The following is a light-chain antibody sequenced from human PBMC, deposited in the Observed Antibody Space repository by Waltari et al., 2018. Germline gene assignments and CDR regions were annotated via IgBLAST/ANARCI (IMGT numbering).Light chain of an antibody. CDR2: ATS. CDR1: QGISDD. V-gene: IGKV1-27*01. J-gene: IGKJ4*01. Sequence: DIQMTQSPPSLFASVVDRLTITCRASQGISDDFAWYQKKPGKIPRLLIYATSSFQSGVSSRFSGSGSGTDFTLTITSLQPEDVANYYCQKYNSAPHTFGGGTKVEIK. CDR3: QKYNSAPHT.